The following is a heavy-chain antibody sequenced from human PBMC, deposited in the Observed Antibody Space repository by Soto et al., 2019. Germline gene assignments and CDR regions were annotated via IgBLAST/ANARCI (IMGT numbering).Heavy chain of an antibody. D-gene: IGHD2-15*01. CDR3: ASFGYSGGSCYSGCWFDP. CDR2: IIPIFGTA. J-gene: IGHJ5*02. V-gene: IGHV1-69*13. Sequence: GASVKVSCKASGGTFSSYAISWVRQAPGQGLEWMGGIIPIFGTANYAQKFQGRVTITADESTSTAYMELSSLRSEDTAVYYCASFGYSGGSCYSGCWFDPWGQGTLVTVSS. CDR1: GGTFSSYA.